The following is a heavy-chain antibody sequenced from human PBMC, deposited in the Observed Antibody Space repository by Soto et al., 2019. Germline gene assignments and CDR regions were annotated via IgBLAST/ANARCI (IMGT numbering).Heavy chain of an antibody. V-gene: IGHV3-30-3*01. CDR2: ISYDGSNK. D-gene: IGHD3-3*01. CDR1: GFTFSSYA. Sequence: PGGSLRLSCAASGFTFSSYAMHWVRQAPGKGLEWVAVISYDGSNKYYADSVKGRFTISRDNSKNTLYLQMNSLRAEDTAVYYCARGGSVYYSGGDYYYYYGMDVWGQGTTVTVSS. J-gene: IGHJ6*02. CDR3: ARGGSVYYSGGDYYYYYGMDV.